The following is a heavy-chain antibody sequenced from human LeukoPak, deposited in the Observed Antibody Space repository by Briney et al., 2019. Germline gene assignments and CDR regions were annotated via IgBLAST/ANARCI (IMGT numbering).Heavy chain of an antibody. D-gene: IGHD2-21*02. CDR2: IYSGGST. Sequence: PGGSLRLSCAASGFTVSSNYMSWVRQAPGKGLEWVSVIYSGGSTYYADSVKGRFTISRHNSKNTLYLQMNSLRAEDTAVYYCARDAYCGGDCHYFDYWDQGTLVTVSS. CDR1: GFTVSSNY. CDR3: ARDAYCGGDCHYFDY. V-gene: IGHV3-53*04. J-gene: IGHJ4*02.